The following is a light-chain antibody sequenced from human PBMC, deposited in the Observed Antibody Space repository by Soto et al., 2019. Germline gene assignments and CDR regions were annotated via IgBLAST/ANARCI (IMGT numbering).Light chain of an antibody. J-gene: IGKJ2*01. CDR3: QQRSNWPPGYT. CDR2: DAS. Sequence: EIVLTQSPATLSLSPGERATLSCRASQSVSSYLAWYQQKPGQAPRLLIYDASNRATGIPARFSGSGSGTDFTLTISRLDPEDFAVYYCQQRSNWPPGYTFGQGTKLEIK. V-gene: IGKV3-11*01. CDR1: QSVSSY.